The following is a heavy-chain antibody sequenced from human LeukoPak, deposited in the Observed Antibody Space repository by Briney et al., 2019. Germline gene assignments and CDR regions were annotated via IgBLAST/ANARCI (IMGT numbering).Heavy chain of an antibody. Sequence: PSETLSLTCTVYGGSLSAYYWTWIRQPPGKGLEWIGEINHGGSTNYNPSLKSRVTISVDTSKNQFSLKLSSVTAADTAVYYCARYLDYGGNSRVFQHWGQGTLVTVSS. CDR1: GGSLSAYY. D-gene: IGHD4-23*01. V-gene: IGHV4-34*01. CDR3: ARYLDYGGNSRVFQH. J-gene: IGHJ1*01. CDR2: INHGGST.